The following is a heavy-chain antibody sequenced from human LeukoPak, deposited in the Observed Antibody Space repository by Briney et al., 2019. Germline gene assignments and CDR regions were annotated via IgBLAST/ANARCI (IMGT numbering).Heavy chain of an antibody. CDR2: ISGSGGST. CDR3: AKDHRSSSWYMGAIWFDP. V-gene: IGHV3-23*01. D-gene: IGHD6-13*01. Sequence: GGSLRLSCAASGFTFSSYAMSWVRQAPGKGLEWVSAISGSGGSTYYADSVKGRFTISRDNSKNTLYLQMNSLRAEDTAVYYCAKDHRSSSWYMGAIWFDPWGQGTLVTVSS. J-gene: IGHJ5*02. CDR1: GFTFSSYA.